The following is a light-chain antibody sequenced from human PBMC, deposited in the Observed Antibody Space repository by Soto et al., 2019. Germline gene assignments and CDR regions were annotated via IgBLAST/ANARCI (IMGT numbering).Light chain of an antibody. CDR2: HAS. J-gene: IGKJ5*01. Sequence: DIQMTQSPSSLAASIGDRVTITCQASQNITNNLSSYQQKPGKAPTLLIYHASKLANGVTSRFSGIGSGTDFSFIITSLQREDLATYYWQQYYGLPPLTFGQGTRLEIK. V-gene: IGKV1-33*01. CDR3: QQYYGLPPLT. CDR1: QNITNN.